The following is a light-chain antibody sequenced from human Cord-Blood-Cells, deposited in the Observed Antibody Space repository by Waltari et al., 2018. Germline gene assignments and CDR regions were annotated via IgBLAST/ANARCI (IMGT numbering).Light chain of an antibody. V-gene: IGKV1-5*03. Sequence: DIQMTQSPSTLSASVGDRVTITCRASQSISSWLAWYQQKPGTAPKLLIYKASSLESGVPSRFSGSGSATEFTLTISSLQPDDFATYYCQQYNSYSWTFGQVTKVEIK. CDR1: QSISSW. J-gene: IGKJ1*01. CDR3: QQYNSYSWT. CDR2: KAS.